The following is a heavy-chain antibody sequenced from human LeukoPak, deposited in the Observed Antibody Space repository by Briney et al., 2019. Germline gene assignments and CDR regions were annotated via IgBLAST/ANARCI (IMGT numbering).Heavy chain of an antibody. Sequence: TSETLSLTCAVYGGSFSGYYWSWIRQPPGKGLEWIGEINHSGSTNYNPSLKSRVTISVDTSKNQFSLKLSSVTAEDTAVYYCAKFRGYSGYENFDYWGQGTLVTVSS. CDR3: AKFRGYSGYENFDY. J-gene: IGHJ4*02. V-gene: IGHV4-34*01. CDR2: INHSGST. CDR1: GGSFSGYY. D-gene: IGHD5-12*01.